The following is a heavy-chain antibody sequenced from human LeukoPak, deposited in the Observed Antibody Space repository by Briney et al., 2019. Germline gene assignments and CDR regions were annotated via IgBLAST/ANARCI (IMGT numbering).Heavy chain of an antibody. Sequence: SETLSLTCTVSGGSISTYYWSWIRQPPGKGLEWIGYIYYRGSTNYNPSLKSRVTISVDTSKNQFSLKLRSVTAADTAAYYCARDRRAGQSGYWFDPWGQGTLVTVSS. J-gene: IGHJ5*02. CDR2: IYYRGST. CDR3: ARDRRAGQSGYWFDP. CDR1: GGSISTYY. D-gene: IGHD3-22*01. V-gene: IGHV4-59*01.